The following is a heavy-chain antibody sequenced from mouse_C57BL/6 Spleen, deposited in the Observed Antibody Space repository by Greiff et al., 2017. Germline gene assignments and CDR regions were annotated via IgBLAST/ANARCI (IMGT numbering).Heavy chain of an antibody. Sequence: QVQLQQPGAELVKPGASVKVSCKASGYTFTSYWMHWVKQRPGQGLEWIGRIHPSDSDTNYNQKFKGKATLTVDKSSSTAYMQRSSLTAEDSAVYYCAILDSSGYAWWAYWGQGSLVTVSA. CDR2: IHPSDSDT. CDR3: AILDSSGYAWWAY. D-gene: IGHD3-2*02. J-gene: IGHJ3*01. V-gene: IGHV1-74*01. CDR1: GYTFTSYW.